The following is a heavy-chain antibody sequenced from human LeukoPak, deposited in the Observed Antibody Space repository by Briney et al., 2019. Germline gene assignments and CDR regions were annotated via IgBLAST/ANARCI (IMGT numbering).Heavy chain of an antibody. CDR3: ARGRLWGYSYGFSSNFDY. Sequence: SETLSLTCAVYGGSFSGYYWSWIRQSPGKGLEWIGEINHSGSTNYNPSLKSRVTISVDTSKNQFSLKLSSVTAADTAVYYCARGRLWGYSYGFSSNFDYWGQGTLVTVSS. CDR2: INHSGST. V-gene: IGHV4-34*01. D-gene: IGHD5-18*01. CDR1: GGSFSGYY. J-gene: IGHJ4*02.